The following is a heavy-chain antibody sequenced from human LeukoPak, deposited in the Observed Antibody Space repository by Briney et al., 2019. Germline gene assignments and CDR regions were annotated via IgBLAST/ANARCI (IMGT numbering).Heavy chain of an antibody. Sequence: GSSVKVSCKASGGTFSSYTISWVRQAPGQGLEWMGRIIPILGIANYAQKFQGRVTITADKSTSTAYMELSSLRSEDTAVYYCARSLVGAAPGYFDYWGQGTLSPSPQ. V-gene: IGHV1-69*02. CDR2: IIPILGIA. D-gene: IGHD1-26*01. CDR3: ARSLVGAAPGYFDY. CDR1: GGTFSSYT. J-gene: IGHJ4*02.